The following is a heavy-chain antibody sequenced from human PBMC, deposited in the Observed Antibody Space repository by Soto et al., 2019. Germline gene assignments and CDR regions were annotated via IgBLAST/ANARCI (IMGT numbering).Heavy chain of an antibody. Sequence: GASVKVSCKASGYTFTGYYMHWVRQAPGQGLEWMGWINPNSGGTNYAQKFQGWVTMTRDTSISTAYMELSRLRSDDTAVYYCARSPIYGDNHYFDYWGQGTLVTVSS. CDR1: GYTFTGYY. CDR3: ARSPIYGDNHYFDY. J-gene: IGHJ4*02. V-gene: IGHV1-2*04. CDR2: INPNSGGT. D-gene: IGHD4-17*01.